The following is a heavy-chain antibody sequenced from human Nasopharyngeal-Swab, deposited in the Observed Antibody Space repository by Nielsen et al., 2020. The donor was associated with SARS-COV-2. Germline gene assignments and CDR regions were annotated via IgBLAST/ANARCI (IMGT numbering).Heavy chain of an antibody. J-gene: IGHJ4*02. CDR3: ARGSEGGIAARQPNFDY. D-gene: IGHD6-6*01. CDR2: INHSGST. Sequence: PVMWLVWIGEINHSGSTNYNPSLKSRVTISVDTSKNQFSLKLSSVTAADTAVYYCARGSEGGIAARQPNFDYWGQGTLVTVSS. V-gene: IGHV4-34*01.